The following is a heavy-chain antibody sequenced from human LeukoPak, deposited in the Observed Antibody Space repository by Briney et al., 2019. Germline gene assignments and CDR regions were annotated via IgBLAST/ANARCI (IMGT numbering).Heavy chain of an antibody. D-gene: IGHD6-19*01. V-gene: IGHV3-30*04. Sequence: PGRSLRLSCAASGFTFSSYAMHWVRQAPGKGLEWGAVISYDGSNKYYADSVKGRFTISRDNSKNTLYLQMNSLRAEDTAVYYCARAGRAVASEYYYYGMDVWGQGTTVTVSS. CDR3: ARAGRAVASEYYYYGMDV. J-gene: IGHJ6*02. CDR2: ISYDGSNK. CDR1: GFTFSSYA.